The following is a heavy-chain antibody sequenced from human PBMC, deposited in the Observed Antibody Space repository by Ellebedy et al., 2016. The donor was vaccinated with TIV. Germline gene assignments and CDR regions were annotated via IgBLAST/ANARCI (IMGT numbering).Heavy chain of an antibody. J-gene: IGHJ4*02. V-gene: IGHV5-51*01. D-gene: IGHD4-17*01. CDR1: GYNFSDYW. CDR2: IYPGDSDT. CDR3: ARGSTVTTLDY. Sequence: GGSLRLSXKGFGYNFSDYWIGWVRQMPGRGLECMGIIYPGDSDTRYSPSFQGQVTISVDKSITTAYLQLNRLRASDTAMYFCARGSTVTTLDYWGQGTLVTVSS.